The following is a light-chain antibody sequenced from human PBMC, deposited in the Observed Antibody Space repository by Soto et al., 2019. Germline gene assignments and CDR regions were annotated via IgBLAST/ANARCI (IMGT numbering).Light chain of an antibody. CDR1: QSVYSN. V-gene: IGKV3-15*01. CDR3: PQYNNWPLYS. J-gene: IGKJ2*01. CDR2: GAS. Sequence: ETVLTQSTATLSVSPGERVTLSCRAGQSVYSNLAWYQHKPGQAPRLLVYGASTRATGIPARFSGSGSGTDFNLTLSSLQSEYCAVYYWPQYNNWPLYSFGQGTKLQLQ.